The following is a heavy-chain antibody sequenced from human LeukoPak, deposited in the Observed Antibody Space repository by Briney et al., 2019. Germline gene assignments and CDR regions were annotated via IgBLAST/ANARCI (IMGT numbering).Heavy chain of an antibody. V-gene: IGHV3-30*02. Sequence: PGGSLRLSCAASGFTFSSYGMHWVRQAPGKGLEWVAFIRYDGRNKYYADSVKGRFTISRDNSKNTLYPQMNSLRAEGTAVYYCEMDSDDYDSSGYGYFSNEWSQGTLVSVSS. D-gene: IGHD3-22*01. CDR2: IRYDGRNK. J-gene: IGHJ4*02. CDR3: EMDSDDYDSSGYGYFSNE. CDR1: GFTFSSYG.